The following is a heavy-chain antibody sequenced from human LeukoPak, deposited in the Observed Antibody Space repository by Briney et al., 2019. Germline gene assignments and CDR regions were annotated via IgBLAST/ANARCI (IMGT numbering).Heavy chain of an antibody. D-gene: IGHD6-19*01. V-gene: IGHV6-1*01. Sequence: SQTLSLTCAISGDSFSSNSAAWNWLRQSPSRGLEWLGRAYYRSKWYNDYAVSVKSRITINPDTSKNQFSLQLNSVTPEDTAVYYCARSAALEGSGWYPPDYWGQGTLVTVSS. CDR3: ARSAALEGSGWYPPDY. CDR2: AYYRSKWYN. J-gene: IGHJ4*02. CDR1: GDSFSSNSAA.